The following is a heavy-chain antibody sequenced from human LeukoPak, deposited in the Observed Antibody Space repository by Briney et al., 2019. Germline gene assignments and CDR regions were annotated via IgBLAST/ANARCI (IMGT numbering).Heavy chain of an antibody. CDR3: SRGIAVTREFDQ. CDR1: GYTFTTYG. CDR2: ISENKGKT. V-gene: IGHV1-18*04. Sequence: ASVKVSCKASGYTFTTYGINWVRQAPGRGLERMGWISENKGKTNHAQRSQGRVTMTPDTSTNTAYMELRSRRSDDTAVYYCSRGIAVTREFDQWGQGTLVIVSS. D-gene: IGHD6-19*01. J-gene: IGHJ4*02.